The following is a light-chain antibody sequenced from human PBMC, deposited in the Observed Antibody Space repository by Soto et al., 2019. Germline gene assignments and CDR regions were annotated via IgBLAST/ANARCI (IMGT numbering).Light chain of an antibody. CDR2: GAS. Sequence: EIVLTQPPGTVSLSPGETATLSCRASQSVSSSQLAWYQHTPGQAPRLLIYGASTRATGIPDRFSGSGSGTDFSLTISRLGPEDFAVYYCQQYGSSPFTFGQGTRLEIK. J-gene: IGKJ5*01. CDR1: QSVSSSQ. CDR3: QQYGSSPFT. V-gene: IGKV3-20*01.